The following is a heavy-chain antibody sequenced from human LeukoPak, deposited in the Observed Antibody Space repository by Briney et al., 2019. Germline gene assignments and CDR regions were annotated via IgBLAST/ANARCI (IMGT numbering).Heavy chain of an antibody. V-gene: IGHV4-61*08. CDR1: GGSISSGGYY. CDR3: ARGGFLDPFDP. Sequence: SETLSLTCTVSGGSISSGGYYWNWIRQPPGKGLEWIGYIHYSGRTNYSPSLKSRVTISVDTSKNQFSLKVISVTAADTAVYYCARGGFLDPFDPWGQGTPGHRLL. J-gene: IGHJ5*02. CDR2: IHYSGRT. D-gene: IGHD1-1*01.